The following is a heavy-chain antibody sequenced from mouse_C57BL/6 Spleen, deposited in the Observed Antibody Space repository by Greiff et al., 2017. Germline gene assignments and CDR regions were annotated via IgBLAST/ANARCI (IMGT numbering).Heavy chain of an antibody. D-gene: IGHD2-10*02. CDR1: GYTFTSYW. CDR2: IDPNSGGS. J-gene: IGHJ2*01. CDR3: SSGYGNYNYFYY. V-gene: IGHV1-72*01. Sequence: VQLQQPGAELVKPGASVKLSCKASGYTFTSYWMHWVKQRPGRGLEWIGRIDPNSGGSKYNEKFKSKATLTEDKPSSTAYMQLSSLTSEASAVYYCSSGYGNYNYFYYWGQGTTLTVSS.